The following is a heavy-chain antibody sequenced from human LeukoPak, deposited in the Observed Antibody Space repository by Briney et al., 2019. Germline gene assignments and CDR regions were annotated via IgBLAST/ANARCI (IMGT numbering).Heavy chain of an antibody. V-gene: IGHV3-30-3*01. Sequence: PGRSLRLSCAASGFTFSDYAIHWVRQAPGKGLEWVSVISNVGGSKHYADSVKGRFTISRDDSKNTLYLQMNSLRAEDTAVYYCAKDLGRYRNNYFDYWGQGTLVTVSS. CDR3: AKDLGRYRNNYFDY. J-gene: IGHJ4*02. CDR2: ISNVGGSK. D-gene: IGHD1-26*01. CDR1: GFTFSDYA.